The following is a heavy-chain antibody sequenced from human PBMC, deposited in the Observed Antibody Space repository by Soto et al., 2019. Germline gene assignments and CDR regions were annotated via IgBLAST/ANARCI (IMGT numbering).Heavy chain of an antibody. CDR3: AKGAHIVVVVAATRRFDY. J-gene: IGHJ4*02. V-gene: IGHV3-23*01. Sequence: EVQLLESGGGLVQPGGSLRLSCAASGFTFSSYAMSWVRQAPGKGLEWVSAISGSGGSTYYADSVKGRFTISRDNSKNTLYLQMNSLRAEDTAVYYCAKGAHIVVVVAATRRFDYWGQGTLVTVSS. CDR1: GFTFSSYA. CDR2: ISGSGGST. D-gene: IGHD2-15*01.